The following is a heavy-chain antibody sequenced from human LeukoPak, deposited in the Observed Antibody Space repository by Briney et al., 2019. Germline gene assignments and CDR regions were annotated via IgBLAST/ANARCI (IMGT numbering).Heavy chain of an antibody. J-gene: IGHJ6*03. CDR2: IYTSGST. D-gene: IGHD1-1*01. CDR1: GGSISSGSYY. V-gene: IGHV4-61*02. CDR3: AKYKNYYYYMDV. Sequence: SETLSLTCTVSGGSISSGSYYWSWIRQPAGKGLEWIGRIYTSGSTNYNPSLKSRVTISVDTSKNQFSLKLSSVTAADTAVHYCAKYKNYYYYMDVWGKGTTVTVSS.